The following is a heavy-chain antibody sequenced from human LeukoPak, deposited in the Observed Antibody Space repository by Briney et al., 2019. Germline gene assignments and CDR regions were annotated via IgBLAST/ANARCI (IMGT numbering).Heavy chain of an antibody. CDR1: GFTFSTYW. CDR2: ISSDGSST. V-gene: IGHV3-74*01. Sequence: GGSLRLPCAASGFTFSTYWMHWVRQAPGKGLVWLSRISSDGSSTNYADSVKGRFTISRDNAKNTLYLQVNSLRAEDTAVYYCARDYGEGGYYFDYWGQGTLVTVSS. J-gene: IGHJ4*02. D-gene: IGHD4-17*01. CDR3: ARDYGEGGYYFDY.